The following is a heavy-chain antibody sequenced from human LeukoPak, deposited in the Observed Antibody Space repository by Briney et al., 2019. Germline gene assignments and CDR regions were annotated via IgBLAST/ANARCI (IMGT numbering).Heavy chain of an antibody. J-gene: IGHJ4*02. Sequence: SGPTLVNPTQTLTLTCTFSGFSLSTSGMCVSRIRQPPGKALEWLARIDWDDDKYYSTSLKTRLTISKDTSKNQVVLTMTNMDPVDTATYCCARIRRYSSSWYGVDYWGQGTLVTVSS. CDR1: GFSLSTSGMC. CDR3: ARIRRYSSSWYGVDY. D-gene: IGHD6-13*01. CDR2: IDWDDDK. V-gene: IGHV2-70*11.